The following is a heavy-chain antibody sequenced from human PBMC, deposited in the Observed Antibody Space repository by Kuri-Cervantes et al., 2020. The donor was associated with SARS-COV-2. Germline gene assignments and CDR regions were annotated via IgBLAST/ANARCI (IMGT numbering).Heavy chain of an antibody. CDR2: IIPILGTA. V-gene: IGHV1-69*04. Sequence: SVNVPCQASRVTFSSYAISWVRQAPGQGLEWMGRIIPILGTANYAQKFQGRVTITADKATSTAYTELSSLRSEDTAVYYCARMSLLQNDAFDIWGQGTMVTVSS. CDR1: RVTFSSYA. J-gene: IGHJ3*02. CDR3: ARMSLLQNDAFDI. D-gene: IGHD1-26*01.